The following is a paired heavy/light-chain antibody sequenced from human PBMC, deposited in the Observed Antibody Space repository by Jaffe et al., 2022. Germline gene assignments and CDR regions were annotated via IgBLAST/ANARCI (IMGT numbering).Light chain of an antibody. CDR2: ATS. CDR3: QQYGSTPLFT. Sequence: EVVLTQSPATLSLSPGETATLSCRASQSVSSTYLAWYQQKPGQAPRLLMYATSRRATGIPDRFSGGGSRTLFTLTISRLEPEDFAVYYCQQYGSTPLFTFGPGTKVGIK. V-gene: IGKV3-20*01. J-gene: IGKJ3*01. CDR1: QSVSSTY.
Heavy chain of an antibody. CDR3: AQVSNYDILSGARGYFQH. D-gene: IGHD3-9*01. J-gene: IGHJ1*01. Sequence: QITLRESGPTLVKPTQTLTLTCTFSGFSLTTSGLGVGWIRQPPGKALEWLAVIYWNDDKRYRPSPKSSLTITKDTSKNQVVLTMTNMDPVDTATYYCAQVSNYDILSGARGYFQHWGQGTQVTVSS. CDR2: IYWNDDK. CDR1: GFSLTTSGLG. V-gene: IGHV2-5*01.